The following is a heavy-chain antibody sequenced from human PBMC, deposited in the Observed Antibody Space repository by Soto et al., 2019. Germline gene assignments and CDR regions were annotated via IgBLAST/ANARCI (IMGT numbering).Heavy chain of an antibody. CDR2: IWYDGSNK. CDR1: GFTFSSYG. CDR3: GGGGARGSSWSNDY. J-gene: IGHJ4*02. D-gene: IGHD6-13*01. Sequence: QVQLVESGGGVVQPGRSLRLSCAASGFTFSSYGMHWVRQAPGKGLEWVAVIWYDGSNKYYADSVKGRFTISRDNSKNTLYLQMNSRRAEDTAVYYCGGGGARGSSWSNDYWGQGTLVTVSS. V-gene: IGHV3-33*01.